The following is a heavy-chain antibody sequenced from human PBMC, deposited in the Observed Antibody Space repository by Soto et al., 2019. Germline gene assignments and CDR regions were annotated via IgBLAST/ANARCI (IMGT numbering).Heavy chain of an antibody. Sequence: HPGGSLRLTXADPGFTLSSYAMSWVRQAPGKGLEWVSAISGSGGSTYYADSVKGRFTISRDNSKNTLYLQMNSLRAEDTAVYYCAKDFKSSGRYLFDYWGQGTLVTVSS. CDR3: AKDFKSSGRYLFDY. CDR1: GFTLSSYA. CDR2: ISGSGGST. J-gene: IGHJ4*02. D-gene: IGHD1-26*01. V-gene: IGHV3-23*01.